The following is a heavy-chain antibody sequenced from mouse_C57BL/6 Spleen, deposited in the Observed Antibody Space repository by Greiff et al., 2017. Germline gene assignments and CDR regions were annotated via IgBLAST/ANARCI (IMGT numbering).Heavy chain of an antibody. J-gene: IGHJ3*01. Sequence: EVKLQESGGGLVKPGGSLKLSCAASGFTFSSYAMSWVRQTPEKRLEWVATISDGGSYTYYPDNVKGRFTISRDNAKNNLYLQMSHLKSEDTAMYYCAREQGGFAYWGQETLFTVSA. CDR3: AREQGGFAY. V-gene: IGHV5-4*01. CDR2: ISDGGSYT. CDR1: GFTFSSYA.